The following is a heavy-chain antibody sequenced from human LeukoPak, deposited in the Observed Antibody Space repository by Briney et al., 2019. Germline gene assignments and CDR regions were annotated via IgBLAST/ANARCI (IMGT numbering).Heavy chain of an antibody. CDR3: ARTRPLFY. CDR2: IYHSGST. J-gene: IGHJ4*02. Sequence: SETLSLTCAVSGYSISSGYYWGWIRQPPGKGLEWIGSIYHSGSTYYNPSLKSRVIISVDTSKNQFSLKLSSVTATDTAVYYCARTRPLFYWGQGTLVTVSS. CDR1: GYSISSGYY. D-gene: IGHD3-10*01. V-gene: IGHV4-38-2*01.